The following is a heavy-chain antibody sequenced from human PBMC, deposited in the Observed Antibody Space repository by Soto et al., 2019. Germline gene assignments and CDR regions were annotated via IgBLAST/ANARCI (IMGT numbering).Heavy chain of an antibody. V-gene: IGHV3-53*01. CDR1: GFTVSSNY. CDR2: IYSGGST. CDR3: ARALNPNYYYYGMDV. J-gene: IGHJ6*02. Sequence: HPGGSLRLSCAASGFTVSSNYMSWVRQAPGKGLEWVSVIYSGGSTYYADSVKGRFTISRDNSKNTLYLQMNSLRAEDTAVYYCARALNPNYYYYGMDVWGQGTTVTVSS.